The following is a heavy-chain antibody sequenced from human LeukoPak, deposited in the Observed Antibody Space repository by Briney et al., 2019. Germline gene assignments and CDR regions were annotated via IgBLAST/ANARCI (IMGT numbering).Heavy chain of an antibody. J-gene: IGHJ4*02. Sequence: GGSLRLSCAASGFTFSSYSMNWVRQAPGKGLEWGSSISSSSSYIYYADSVKGRFTISRDNAKNSLYLQMNSRRGEDTAVYYCARGHPLYSSSWHGAPFDFWGQGTLVTVSS. D-gene: IGHD6-13*01. V-gene: IGHV3-21*01. CDR3: ARGHPLYSSSWHGAPFDF. CDR1: GFTFSSYS. CDR2: ISSSSSYI.